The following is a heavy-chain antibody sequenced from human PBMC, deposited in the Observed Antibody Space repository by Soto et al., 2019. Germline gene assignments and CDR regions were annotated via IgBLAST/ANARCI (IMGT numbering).Heavy chain of an antibody. V-gene: IGHV3-73*01. CDR1: GFTFSGSA. CDR2: IRSKANSYAT. Sequence: PGGSLRLSCAASGFTFSGSAMHWVRQASGKGLEWDGRIRSKANSYATAYAASVKGRFTISRDDSKNTAYLQMNSLKTEDTAVYYCTSLQQLVQGWGAPHDAFDIWGQGTMVTVSS. D-gene: IGHD6-13*01. J-gene: IGHJ3*02. CDR3: TSLQQLVQGWGAPHDAFDI.